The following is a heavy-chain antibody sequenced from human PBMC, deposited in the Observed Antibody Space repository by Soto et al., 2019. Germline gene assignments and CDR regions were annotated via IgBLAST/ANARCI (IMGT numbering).Heavy chain of an antibody. Sequence: GGSLRLSCAASGFTFSSYGMTWVRQAPGKGLEWVSFSSATGAGTYFADSVKGRFTISRDNSKNTLYLQMSSLRADDTAVYYCAKDRRAGGNYGFYSDFWGQGALVTVS. V-gene: IGHV3-23*01. CDR1: GFTFSSYG. J-gene: IGHJ4*02. CDR2: SSATGAGT. D-gene: IGHD1-7*01. CDR3: AKDRRAGGNYGFYSDF.